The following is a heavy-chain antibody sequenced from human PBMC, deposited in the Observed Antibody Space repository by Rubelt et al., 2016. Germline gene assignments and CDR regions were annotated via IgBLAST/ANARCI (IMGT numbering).Heavy chain of an antibody. CDR1: GFTFSSYS. J-gene: IGHJ5*02. CDR2: ISSSGSTT. V-gene: IGHV3-48*01. CDR3: ARESGVIPVNWFDP. Sequence: EVQLVESGGGLVKPGGSLRLSCAASGFTFSSYSMNWVRQAPGKGLEWVSYISSSGSTTYYADSVKGRFTISRDNGKKSLYLQRNSLRAEDTAVYYCARESGVIPVNWFDPWGQGTLVTVSS. D-gene: IGHD2-8*01.